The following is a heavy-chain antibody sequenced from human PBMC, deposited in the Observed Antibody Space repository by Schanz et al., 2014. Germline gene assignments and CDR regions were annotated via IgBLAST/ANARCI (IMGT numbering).Heavy chain of an antibody. CDR1: GFTFTNYA. J-gene: IGHJ5*02. CDR2: ISSGGGST. D-gene: IGHD3-10*01. V-gene: IGHV3-23*04. Sequence: EVQLVESGGGVVQPGRSLRLSCAASGFTFTNYAMSWVRQAPGKGLEWVSSISSGGGSTYYADSVKGRFTISRDNSKNTLLLQMNSLGADATSVYYCARPALWFGANCLDPWGQGTLVSVSS. CDR3: ARPALWFGANCLDP.